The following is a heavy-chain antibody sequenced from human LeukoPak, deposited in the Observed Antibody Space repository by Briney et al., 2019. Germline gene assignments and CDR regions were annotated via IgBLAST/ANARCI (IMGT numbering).Heavy chain of an antibody. CDR3: ARSGNYFDY. V-gene: IGHV3-48*04. Sequence: GGSLILSCAVSGFTFSNYAMNWVRQAPGKGLEWVSYITSSGTTLYYADSVKGRFTISRDNAKNSLYLQMSSLRAEDTAMYYCARSGNYFDYWGQGTLVTVSS. CDR1: GFTFSNYA. J-gene: IGHJ4*02. CDR2: ITSSGTTL.